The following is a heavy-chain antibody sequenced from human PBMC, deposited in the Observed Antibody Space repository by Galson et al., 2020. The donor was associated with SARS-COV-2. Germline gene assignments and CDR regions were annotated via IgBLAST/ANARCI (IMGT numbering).Heavy chain of an antibody. D-gene: IGHD5-12*01. V-gene: IGHV3-11*05. CDR1: GFTFSDYY. CDR3: ARDPPPQYSGYDLSSDY. CDR2: ISSSSSYT. J-gene: IGHJ4*02. Sequence: GESLKISCAASGFTFSDYYMSWIRQAPGKGLEWVSYISSSSSYTNYADSVKGRFTISRDNAKNSLYLQMNSLRAEDTAVYYCARDPPPQYSGYDLSSDYWGQGTLVTVSS.